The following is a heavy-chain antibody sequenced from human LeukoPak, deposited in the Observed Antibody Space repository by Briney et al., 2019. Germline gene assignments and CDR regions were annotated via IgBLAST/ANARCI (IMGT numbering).Heavy chain of an antibody. CDR2: INHSGST. CDR1: GGSFSGYY. D-gene: IGHD3-9*01. CDR3: ARGGPLRYFDWLLLRYFDY. V-gene: IGHV4-34*01. J-gene: IGHJ4*02. Sequence: KPSETLSLTCAVYGGSFSGYYWSWIRQPPGKGLEWIGEINHSGSTNYNPSLKSRVTISVDTSKNQFSLKLSSVTAADTAVYYCARGGPLRYFDWLLLRYFDYWGQGTLVTVSS.